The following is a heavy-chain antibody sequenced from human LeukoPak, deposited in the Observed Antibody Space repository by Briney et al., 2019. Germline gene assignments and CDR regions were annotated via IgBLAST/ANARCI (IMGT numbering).Heavy chain of an antibody. CDR3: AKDPSSGSYSTYFDY. D-gene: IGHD1-26*01. J-gene: IGHJ4*02. CDR1: GFTFSSYS. CDR2: ISGSGGST. V-gene: IGHV3-23*01. Sequence: GGSLRLSCAASGFTFSSYSMNWVRQAPGKGLEWVSAISGSGGSTYYADSVKGRFTISRDNSKNTLYLQMNSLRAEDTAVYYCAKDPSSGSYSTYFDYWGQGTLVTVSS.